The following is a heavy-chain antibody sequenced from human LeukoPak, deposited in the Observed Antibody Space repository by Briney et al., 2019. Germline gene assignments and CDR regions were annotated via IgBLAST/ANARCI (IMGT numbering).Heavy chain of an antibody. CDR1: GFSFSISW. V-gene: IGHV3-74*01. J-gene: IGHJ4*02. CDR3: ARVNRMVPGYCSGGTCPGDY. D-gene: IGHD2-15*01. Sequence: GGSLRLSCTASGFSFSISWMHWVRQAPGKGLVSVSRLGHDETYTSYADSVKGRFTISRDNAKNSLYLQMNRLRAEDTAVYYCARVNRMVPGYCSGGTCPGDYWGQGTLVTVSS. CDR2: LGHDETYT.